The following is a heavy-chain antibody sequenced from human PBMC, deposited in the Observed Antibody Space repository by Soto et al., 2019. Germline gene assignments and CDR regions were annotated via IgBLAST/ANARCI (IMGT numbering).Heavy chain of an antibody. CDR2: VNVGNDYT. CDR3: ARDSGVAVAYAFEF. J-gene: IGHJ3*01. V-gene: IGHV1-3*01. CDR1: GYSFSDYV. Sequence: QVPLVQSGAEVKKPGASVKVSCKASGYSFSDYVVHWVRQAPGQRPEWMGWVNVGNDYTFYSQRLQGRVTVTTDTSARMVYMEQRSLRPEDTGVYYCARDSGVAVAYAFEFWGQGTMVTVSS. D-gene: IGHD6-19*01.